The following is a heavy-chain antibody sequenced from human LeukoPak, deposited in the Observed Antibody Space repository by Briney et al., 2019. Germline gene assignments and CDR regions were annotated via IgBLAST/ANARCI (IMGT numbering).Heavy chain of an antibody. CDR2: IYSGGNT. Sequence: GGSLRLSCAAPGFIVSSNYMSLVRQAPGKGLEWVSVIYSGGNTNYADSVKGRFTISRDNSKNTLYLQMNSLRVEDTAVYYCARVPVAVPSMIDWGQGTLVTVSS. V-gene: IGHV3-66*01. D-gene: IGHD6-19*01. CDR3: ARVPVAVPSMID. CDR1: GFIVSSNY. J-gene: IGHJ4*02.